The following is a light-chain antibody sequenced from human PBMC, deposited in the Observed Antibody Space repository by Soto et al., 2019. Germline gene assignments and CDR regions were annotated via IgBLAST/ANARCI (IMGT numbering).Light chain of an antibody. CDR2: GAS. J-gene: IGKJ1*01. Sequence: EIVLTQSPGTLSLSPGERATLSCRASQSVSSYLAWYQQKPGQAPRLLIYGASSRATGIPDRFSGSGSGTDFTLTISSLEPEDFAVYYCQQYVSSSRTFGQGTKVEIK. V-gene: IGKV3-20*01. CDR3: QQYVSSSRT. CDR1: QSVSSY.